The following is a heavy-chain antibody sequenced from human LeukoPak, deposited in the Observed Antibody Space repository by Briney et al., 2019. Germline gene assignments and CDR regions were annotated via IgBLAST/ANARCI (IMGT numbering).Heavy chain of an antibody. CDR1: GFTFSSYA. J-gene: IGHJ4*02. CDR3: ARAVPVRAIPRYDLLTGGDY. Sequence: GGSLRLSCAASGFTFSSYAMHWVRQAPGKGLEWVAVRSYDGSNKYYADSVKGRFTISRDNSKNTLYLQMNSLRAEDTAVYYCARAVPVRAIPRYDLLTGGDYWGQGTLVTVSS. V-gene: IGHV3-30-3*01. CDR2: RSYDGSNK. D-gene: IGHD3-9*01.